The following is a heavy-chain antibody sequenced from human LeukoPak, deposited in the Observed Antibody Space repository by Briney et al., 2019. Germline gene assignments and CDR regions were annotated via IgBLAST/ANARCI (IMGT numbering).Heavy chain of an antibody. Sequence: SVKVSCKASGGTFSSYAISWVRQAPGQGLEWMGGIIPIFGTANYAQKFQGRVTITADKSTSTAYMELSSLRSEDTAVYYCARVLPGSYYYDSSGYEDYWGQGTLVTVSS. CDR3: ARVLPGSYYYDSSGYEDY. CDR1: GGTFSSYA. CDR2: IIPIFGTA. J-gene: IGHJ4*02. D-gene: IGHD3-22*01. V-gene: IGHV1-69*06.